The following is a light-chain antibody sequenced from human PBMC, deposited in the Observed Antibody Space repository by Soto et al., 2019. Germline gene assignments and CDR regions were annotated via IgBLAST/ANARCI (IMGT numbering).Light chain of an antibody. Sequence: EIVLTQSPDTLSLSPGDRATLSCRASQSVSSNLAWYQQKPGQAPRLLIYGASTRATGIPARFSGSGSGTEFTLTISSLQSEDFAVYYCQQYNNWPPITFGQGTRLEIK. V-gene: IGKV3-15*01. CDR1: QSVSSN. J-gene: IGKJ5*01. CDR3: QQYNNWPPIT. CDR2: GAS.